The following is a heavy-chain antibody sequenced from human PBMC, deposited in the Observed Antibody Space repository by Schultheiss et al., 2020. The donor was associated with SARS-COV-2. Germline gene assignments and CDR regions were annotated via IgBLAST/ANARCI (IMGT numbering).Heavy chain of an antibody. Sequence: SCAASGFTFSSYWMSWVRQAPGKGLEWVANIKQDGSEKYYVDSVKGRFTISRDNAKNSLYLQMNSLRAEDTAVYYCARGFYDILTGTKYYFDYWGQGTLVTVSS. CDR1: GFTFSSYW. V-gene: IGHV3-7*01. CDR3: ARGFYDILTGTKYYFDY. J-gene: IGHJ4*02. CDR2: IKQDGSEK. D-gene: IGHD3-9*01.